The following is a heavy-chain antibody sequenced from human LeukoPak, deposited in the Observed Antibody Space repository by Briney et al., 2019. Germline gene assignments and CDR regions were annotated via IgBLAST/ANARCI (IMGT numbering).Heavy chain of an antibody. CDR3: ARAAGGVTMIRGIIGYYGMDV. CDR1: GGSISSYY. Sequence: SETLSLTCTVSGGSISSYYWSWIRQPPGKGLDWIGDVYYSGTTNYNPSLKSRVTISVDTSKNQFSLKLNSVTAADTAVYYCARAAGGVTMIRGIIGYYGMDVWGQGTTVTVSS. V-gene: IGHV4-59*01. D-gene: IGHD3-10*01. CDR2: VYYSGTT. J-gene: IGHJ6*02.